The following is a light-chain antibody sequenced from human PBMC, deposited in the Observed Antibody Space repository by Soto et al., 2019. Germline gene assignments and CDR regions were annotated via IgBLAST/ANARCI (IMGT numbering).Light chain of an antibody. CDR2: ASN. CDR3: AAWDDSLSAVV. V-gene: IGLV1-47*02. CDR1: SSNIGSNS. Sequence: QSVLTQPPSASGTPGQRVTIFCSGSSSNIGSNSVYWFQQFPGTAPKLLIYASNQRPSGVPDRFSGSKSGTSASLAISGLRSEDEADYYCAAWDDSLSAVVFGGGTKLTVL. J-gene: IGLJ2*01.